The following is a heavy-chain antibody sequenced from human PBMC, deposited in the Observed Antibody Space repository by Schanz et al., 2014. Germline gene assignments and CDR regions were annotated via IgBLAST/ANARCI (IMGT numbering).Heavy chain of an antibody. CDR1: GITFSGYS. CDR3: PRDYERALSSPRHDAFDV. Sequence: EVHLLESGGGLVQPGGSLRLSCAASGITFSGYSMNWVRQAPGKGLEWVSYISGSSSTKYYADSVKGRFTISRDNGKKSLFRQRNSVRAEETAVYFWPRDYERALSSPRHDAFDVWGQGTVVTVSS. D-gene: IGHD3-16*01. V-gene: IGHV3-48*01. CDR2: ISGSSSTK. J-gene: IGHJ3*01.